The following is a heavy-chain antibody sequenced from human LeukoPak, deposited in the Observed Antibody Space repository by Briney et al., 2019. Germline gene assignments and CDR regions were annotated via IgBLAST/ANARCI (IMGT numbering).Heavy chain of an antibody. CDR3: AREVVY. Sequence: TLSLTCTVSGGSISSGTYYWSWIRQHPGKGLEWIGYIYHTGSTHYNPSLKSRVTISLDTSKNQFSLRLSSVTAADTAVYYCAREVVYWGQGTLVTVSS. J-gene: IGHJ4*02. CDR1: GGSISSGTYY. CDR2: IYHTGST. V-gene: IGHV4-31*03.